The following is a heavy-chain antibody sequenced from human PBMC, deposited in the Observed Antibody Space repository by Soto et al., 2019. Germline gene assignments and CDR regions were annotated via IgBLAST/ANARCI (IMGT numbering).Heavy chain of an antibody. CDR3: VFRGGRGSQSEY. J-gene: IGHJ4*02. V-gene: IGHV1-69*01. CDR1: GGSFNFA. Sequence: VQLVQSGTEVKKPGSSVKLSCKASGGSFNFAMSWVRQAPGQGLEWMGGITPIFPTAVEAPKFQGRVKITADEPTATVSIELTSLRSEATAVYFWVFRGGRGSQSEYWGPGSLVIVSS. D-gene: IGHD3-16*01. CDR2: ITPIFPTA.